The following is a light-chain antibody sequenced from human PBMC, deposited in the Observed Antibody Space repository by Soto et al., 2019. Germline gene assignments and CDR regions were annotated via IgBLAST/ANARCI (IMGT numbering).Light chain of an antibody. CDR3: QQRSNWPLT. V-gene: IGKV3-11*01. Sequence: EIGFTQSPATLSLSPGERATLSCRASQSVSSYLAWYQQKPGQAPRLLIYDASNRATGIPARFSGSGSGTDFTLTISGLEPEDFAVYYCQQRSNWPLTFGGGTKVDIK. CDR2: DAS. CDR1: QSVSSY. J-gene: IGKJ4*01.